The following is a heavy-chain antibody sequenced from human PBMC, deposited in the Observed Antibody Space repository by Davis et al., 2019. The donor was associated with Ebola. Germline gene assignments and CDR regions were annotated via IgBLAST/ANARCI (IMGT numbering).Heavy chain of an antibody. V-gene: IGHV3-74*01. J-gene: IGHJ5*02. CDR3: AARNNWFDP. CDR2: INSDGSST. Sequence: HTGGSLRFSCAASGFTFSSYAMSWVRQAPGKGLVWVSRINSDGSSTSYADSVKGRFTISRDNAKNTLYLQMNSLQAEDTAVYYCAARNNWFDPWGQGTLVTVSS. CDR1: GFTFSSYA. D-gene: IGHD6-6*01.